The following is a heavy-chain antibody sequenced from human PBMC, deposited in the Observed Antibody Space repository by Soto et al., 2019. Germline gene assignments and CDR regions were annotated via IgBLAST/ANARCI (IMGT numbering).Heavy chain of an antibody. CDR2: ISAGSRSI. V-gene: IGHV3-21*03. Sequence: GGSLRLSCAASGFTFNTYTMNWVRQAPGKGLEWVSSISAGSRSIYYADSLKGRSTVSRDNAKNSLFLQMNSLRAVDIAIHYPPRSTPGNPFDIWGQGTMVTVSS. J-gene: IGHJ3*02. D-gene: IGHD3-10*01. CDR3: PRSTPGNPFDI. CDR1: GFTFNTYT.